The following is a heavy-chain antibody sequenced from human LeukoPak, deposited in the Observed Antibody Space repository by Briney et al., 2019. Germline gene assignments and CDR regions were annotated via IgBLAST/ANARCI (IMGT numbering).Heavy chain of an antibody. CDR3: ARHGPPMQRQFYDS. CDR2: VYYTGST. Sequence: SETLSLTCTVSGDSISGSSYYWAWIRQPPGKGLEWFGSVYYTGSTYYMSSLKSRVTISADTSKNLFSLKVNSMTAADTAVYYCARHGPPMQRQFYDSWGQGTLVTVSS. V-gene: IGHV4-39*01. CDR1: GDSISGSSYY. D-gene: IGHD5-24*01. J-gene: IGHJ4*02.